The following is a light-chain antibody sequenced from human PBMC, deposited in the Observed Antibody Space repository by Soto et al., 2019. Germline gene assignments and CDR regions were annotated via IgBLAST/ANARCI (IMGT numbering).Light chain of an antibody. J-gene: IGKJ2*01. CDR2: AAS. Sequence: DIQLTQSPSSLSASVGDRVTITCRASQSISSYLNWYQQKPGKAPNLLIYAASSLQSGVPSRFSGSGSGTDFTLTIGSLQPEDFATYYGQQSYSTPYTFGQGTKLEIK. CDR1: QSISSY. CDR3: QQSYSTPYT. V-gene: IGKV1-39*01.